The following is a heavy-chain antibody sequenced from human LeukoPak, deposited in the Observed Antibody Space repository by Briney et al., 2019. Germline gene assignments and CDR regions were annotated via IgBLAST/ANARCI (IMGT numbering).Heavy chain of an antibody. V-gene: IGHV4-61*01. D-gene: IGHD2-15*01. Sequence: PSETLSLTCTVSGGSVSSGSYYWSWIRQPPGKGLEWIGYIYYSGNTNYNPSLKSRVTISVDTSKNQFSLKLSSVTAADTAVYYCASARDCSGGSCYFDAFDIWGQGTMVTVSS. CDR3: ASARDCSGGSCYFDAFDI. J-gene: IGHJ3*02. CDR1: GGSVSSGSYY. CDR2: IYYSGNT.